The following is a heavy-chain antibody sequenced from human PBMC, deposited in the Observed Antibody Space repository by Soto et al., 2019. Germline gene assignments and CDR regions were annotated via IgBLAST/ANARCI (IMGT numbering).Heavy chain of an antibody. Sequence: GASVKVSCKASGYTFTSYGISWVRQAPGQGLEWMGWISAYNGNTNYAQKLQGRVTMTTDTSTSTAYMELRSLRSDDTAVYYCARAYEKFRPFPDAFDIWGQGTMVTVSS. CDR3: ARAYEKFRPFPDAFDI. D-gene: IGHD3-3*01. CDR2: ISAYNGNT. V-gene: IGHV1-18*01. CDR1: GYTFTSYG. J-gene: IGHJ3*02.